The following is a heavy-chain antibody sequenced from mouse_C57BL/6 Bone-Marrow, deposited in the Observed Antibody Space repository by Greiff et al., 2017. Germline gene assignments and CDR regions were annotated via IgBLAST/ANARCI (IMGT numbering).Heavy chain of an antibody. J-gene: IGHJ4*01. CDR1: GFTFTDYY. Sequence: EVTLVESGGGLVQPWGSLSLSCAASGFTFTDYYMSWVRQPPGKALGWLGFIRNKANGYTTEYRASVKGRFTIYRDNYQSILYLQMNALRAEDSATYYCASCTGDAMDEWGQGTSGTV. CDR3: ASCTGDAMDE. V-gene: IGHV7-3*01. CDR2: IRNKANGYTT.